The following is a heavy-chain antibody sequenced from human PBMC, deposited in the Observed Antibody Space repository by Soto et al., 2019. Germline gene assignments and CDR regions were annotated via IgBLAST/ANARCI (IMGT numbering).Heavy chain of an antibody. J-gene: IGHJ6*02. CDR3: ARADVVCDGGGYCRIGLDV. D-gene: IGHD2-21*01. Sequence: ASVKVSCKASGGTFSSYAISWVRQAPGQGLECMGGIIPIFGTANYAQKFQGRVTITADESTSTAYIELSSLRAEDTAVYYCARADVVCDGGGYCRIGLDVWGQGTTVTVSS. CDR2: IIPIFGTA. V-gene: IGHV1-69*13. CDR1: GGTFSSYA.